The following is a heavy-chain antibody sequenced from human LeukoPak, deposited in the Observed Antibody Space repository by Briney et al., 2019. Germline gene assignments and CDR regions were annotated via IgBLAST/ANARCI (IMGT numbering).Heavy chain of an antibody. V-gene: IGHV1-2*02. D-gene: IGHD3-22*01. J-gene: IGHJ4*02. CDR2: INPNSGGT. Sequence: ASVEVSCKASGYTFTGYYMHWVRQAPGQGLEWMGWINPNSGGTNYAQKFQGRVTMTRDTSISTAYMELSRLRSDDTAVYYCARAAYYYDSSGYYLDYWGQGTLVTVSS. CDR1: GYTFTGYY. CDR3: ARAAYYYDSSGYYLDY.